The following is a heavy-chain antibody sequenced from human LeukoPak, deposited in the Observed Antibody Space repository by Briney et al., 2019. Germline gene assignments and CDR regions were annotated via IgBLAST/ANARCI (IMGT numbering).Heavy chain of an antibody. CDR2: INHSGST. CDR1: GGSFSGYY. V-gene: IGHV4-34*01. D-gene: IGHD4-17*01. Sequence: PSETLSLTCAVYGGSFSGYYWSWIRQPPGKGLEWIGEINHSGSTNYNPSLKSRVTISVDTSKNQFSLKLSSVTAADTAVYYCARTTVTKFDAFDYWGQGTLVTVPS. CDR3: ARTTVTKFDAFDY. J-gene: IGHJ4*02.